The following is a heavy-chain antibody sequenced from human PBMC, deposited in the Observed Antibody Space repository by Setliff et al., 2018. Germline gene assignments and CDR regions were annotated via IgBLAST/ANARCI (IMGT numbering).Heavy chain of an antibody. V-gene: IGHV1-18*01. CDR2: INNYSFKT. CDR1: GYTFNNYG. Sequence: ASVKVSCKASGYTFNNYGITWVRQAPGQGLEWMGWINNYSFKTTYSQKFLDRVTMTTDTSATTAYMELKNLRSDDTAVYYCARDGAYCSGGSCYSFDYWGQGTPVTVSS. CDR3: ARDGAYCSGGSCYSFDY. D-gene: IGHD2-15*01. J-gene: IGHJ4*02.